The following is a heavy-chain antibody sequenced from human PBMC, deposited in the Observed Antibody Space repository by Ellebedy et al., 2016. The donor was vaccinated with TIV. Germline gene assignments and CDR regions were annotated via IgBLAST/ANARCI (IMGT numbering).Heavy chain of an antibody. D-gene: IGHD6-19*01. V-gene: IGHV3-23*01. CDR2: ISGTGDST. Sequence: GGSLRLSCGASGFTFQNYVMNWVRQAPGKGLEWVSVISGTGDSTYYAESVKGRFTVSRDNSKYTLYLQMNNLRAEDTALYYCARRTSGWYFDSWGQGTLVTVSS. J-gene: IGHJ4*02. CDR3: ARRTSGWYFDS. CDR1: GFTFQNYV.